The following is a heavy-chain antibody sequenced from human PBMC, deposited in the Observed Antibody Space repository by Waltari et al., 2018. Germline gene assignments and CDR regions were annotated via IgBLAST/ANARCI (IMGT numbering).Heavy chain of an antibody. CDR1: GGSIRSGDSY. D-gene: IGHD2-2*01. CDR2: IYYSWST. CDR3: ARGVNVVVPAATYFDY. Sequence: QVQLQESGPGLVKPSQTLSLTCTVSGGSIRSGDSYWRWLRQPPGKGLEWIGYIYYSWSTYYNPSLKSRVTISVDTSKNQFSLKLSSVTAADTAVYYCARGVNVVVPAATYFDYWGQGTLVTVSS. V-gene: IGHV4-30-4*08. J-gene: IGHJ4*02.